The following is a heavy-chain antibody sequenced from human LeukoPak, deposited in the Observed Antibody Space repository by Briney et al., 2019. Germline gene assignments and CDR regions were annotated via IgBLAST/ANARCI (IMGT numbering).Heavy chain of an antibody. CDR1: GFTFSSYA. D-gene: IGHD6-6*01. CDR2: ISGSGGST. CDR3: AKEEYSSSYDY. J-gene: IGHJ4*02. V-gene: IGHV3-23*01. Sequence: GGSLRLSCAASGFTFSSYAMSWVRQAPGKGLEWVPGISGSGGSTKYADSVKGRFTISRDNSKNTLYLQMNSLRDEDTAVYYCAKEEYSSSYDYWGQGTLVTVSS.